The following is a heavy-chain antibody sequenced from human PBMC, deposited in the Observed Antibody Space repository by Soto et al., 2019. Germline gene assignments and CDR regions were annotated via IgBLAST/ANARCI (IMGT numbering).Heavy chain of an antibody. J-gene: IGHJ4*02. CDR2: IYYSGST. CDR1: GGSISSGGYY. V-gene: IGHV4-31*03. D-gene: IGHD3-16*01. Sequence: PSETLSLTCTVSGGSISSGGYYWSWIRQHPGKGLEWIGYIYYSGSTYYNPSLKSRVTISVDTSKNQFSLNLSSVTPTDTAVYYCARDLGQGNTPGHNYFDLWGQGSLVTVSS. CDR3: ARDLGQGNTPGHNYFDL.